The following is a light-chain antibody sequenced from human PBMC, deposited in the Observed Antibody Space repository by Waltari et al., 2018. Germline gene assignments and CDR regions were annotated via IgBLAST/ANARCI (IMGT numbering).Light chain of an antibody. V-gene: IGLV2-14*03. CDR2: DVS. Sequence: QSALTQPASVSGSPGQSITISCTGTSSDVGGYNYVAWYQQYPGKAPKLILFDVSRWPSGVSNRFSGSKSGTTASLTISGLQAEDEADYYCSSYTTTSAIIFGGGTTLTVL. CDR3: SSYTTTSAII. CDR1: SSDVGGYNY. J-gene: IGLJ2*01.